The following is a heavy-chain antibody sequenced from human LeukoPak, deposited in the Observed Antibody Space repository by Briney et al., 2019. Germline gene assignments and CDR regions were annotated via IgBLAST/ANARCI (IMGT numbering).Heavy chain of an antibody. J-gene: IGHJ4*02. V-gene: IGHV4-34*01. D-gene: IGHD6-13*01. CDR1: GGSFSGYY. Sequence: SETLSLTCAVYGGSFSGYYWSWIRQPPGKGLEWIGEINHSGSTNYNPSLKSRVTISVDTSKNQFSLKLSSVPAADTAVYYCARGWDSSSWLDYWGQGTLVTVSS. CDR2: INHSGST. CDR3: ARGWDSSSWLDY.